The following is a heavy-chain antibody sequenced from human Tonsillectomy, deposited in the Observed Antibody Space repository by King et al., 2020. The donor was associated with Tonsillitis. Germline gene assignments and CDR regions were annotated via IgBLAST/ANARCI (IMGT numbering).Heavy chain of an antibody. CDR1: GFTFSSYN. Sequence: VQLVESGGGLVKPGGSLRLSCAASGFTFSSYNMNCVRQAPGKGLEWVSSITSSNNYIYYADSVKGRFTISRDNAKNSLYLQRNSLRAEDTAVYYCARDRTFDPWGQGTLVTVSS. J-gene: IGHJ5*02. CDR3: ARDRTFDP. CDR2: ITSSNNYI. V-gene: IGHV3-21*01.